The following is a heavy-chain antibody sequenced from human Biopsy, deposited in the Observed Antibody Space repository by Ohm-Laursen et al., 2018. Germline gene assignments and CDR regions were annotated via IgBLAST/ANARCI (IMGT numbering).Heavy chain of an antibody. CDR2: ISWNSLSI. V-gene: IGHV3-9*01. CDR3: AKAGRGYIDY. Sequence: RSLRLSCAASGFTFDDYALHWVRQAPGKALEWVSGISWNSLSIGYADSVKGRFTISRDNAKNTLYLQMNSLRVEDTAVYYCAKAGRGYIDYWGQGTLVIVSS. D-gene: IGHD5-18*01. J-gene: IGHJ4*02. CDR1: GFTFDDYA.